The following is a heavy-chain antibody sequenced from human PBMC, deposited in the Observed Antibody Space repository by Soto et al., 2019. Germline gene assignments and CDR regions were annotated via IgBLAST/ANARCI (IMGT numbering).Heavy chain of an antibody. CDR2: IYYNGNT. V-gene: IGHV4-31*03. J-gene: IGHJ2*01. CDR3: ARDVSSWYFDP. Sequence: QVQLQESGPGLVKPSQTLSLTCTVSGCSISSGGYYWSWIRQHPGKGLEWIGYIYYNGNTYYSPSLKSRVTISVDTSRTRFSLNLNSVTAADTAVYSCARDVSSWYFDPWGRGTLVTVSS. D-gene: IGHD6-13*01. CDR1: GCSISSGGYY.